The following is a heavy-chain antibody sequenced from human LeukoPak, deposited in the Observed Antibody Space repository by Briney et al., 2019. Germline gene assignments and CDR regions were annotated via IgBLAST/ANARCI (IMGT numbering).Heavy chain of an antibody. CDR2: IYYSGST. V-gene: IGHV4-59*01. J-gene: IGHJ4*02. Sequence: PSETLSLTCTVSGGSISSYYWSWIRQPPGKELEWIGYIYYSGSTNYNPSLKSRVTISVDTSKNQFSLKLSSVTAADTAVYYCARGGSLRPPIYFDYWGQGALVTVSS. CDR3: ARGGSLRPPIYFDY. CDR1: GGSISSYY. D-gene: IGHD6-13*01.